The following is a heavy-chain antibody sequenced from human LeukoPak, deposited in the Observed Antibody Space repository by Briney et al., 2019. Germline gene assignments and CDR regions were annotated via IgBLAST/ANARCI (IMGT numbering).Heavy chain of an antibody. CDR2: IRYDGSNK. Sequence: GGSLRLSCAASGFTFSSYSMNWVRQAPGKGLEWVAFIRYDGSNKYYADSVKGRFTISRDNSKNTLYLQMNSLRAEDTAVYYCAKEVVPAAIRDFQHWGQGTLVTVSS. D-gene: IGHD2-2*02. CDR1: GFTFSSYS. CDR3: AKEVVPAAIRDFQH. J-gene: IGHJ1*01. V-gene: IGHV3-30*02.